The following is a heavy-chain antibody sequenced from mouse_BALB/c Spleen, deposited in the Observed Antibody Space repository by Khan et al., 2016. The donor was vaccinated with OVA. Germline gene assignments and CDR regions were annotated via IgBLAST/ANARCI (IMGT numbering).Heavy chain of an antibody. CDR1: GYTFTNYW. J-gene: IGHJ3*01. D-gene: IGHD2-2*01. CDR3: TRHGSVAWFSY. V-gene: IGHV1-63*01. CDR2: IYPGGSFT. Sequence: LQESGGEVVRPGTSVKISCKASGYTFTNYWLGWIRQKPGHGLEWIGAIYPGGSFTNYNEQFKGKATLKVDKSSSTAYIHLTNLTSEDSAVYYCTRHGSVAWFSYWGQGTLVTVSA.